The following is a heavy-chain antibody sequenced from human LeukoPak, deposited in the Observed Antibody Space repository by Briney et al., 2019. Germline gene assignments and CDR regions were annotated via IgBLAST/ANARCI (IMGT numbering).Heavy chain of an antibody. J-gene: IGHJ6*02. CDR1: GFTFDDYA. CDR3: AKDAGVVASIYYYGMDV. CDR2: ISWNSGSI. Sequence: PGGSLRLSCAASGFTFDDYAMHWVRHAPGKGLEWVSGISWNSGSIGYADSVEGRFTISRDNAKNSLYLQMNSLRAEDTALYYCAKDAGVVASIYYYGMDVWGQGTTVTVSS. V-gene: IGHV3-9*01. D-gene: IGHD2-15*01.